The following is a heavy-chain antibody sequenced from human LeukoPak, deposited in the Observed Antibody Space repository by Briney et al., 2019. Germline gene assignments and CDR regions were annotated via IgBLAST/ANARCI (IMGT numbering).Heavy chain of an antibody. CDR2: INHSGST. J-gene: IGHJ4*02. D-gene: IGHD6-19*01. Sequence: SETLSLTCAVYGGSFSGYYWSWIRQPPGKGLEWIGEINHSGSTNYNPSLKSRVTISVDTSKNQFSLKLSSVTAADTAVYYCARTLAVAGTVGYWGQGTLVTVSS. CDR3: ARTLAVAGTVGY. CDR1: GGSFSGYY. V-gene: IGHV4-34*01.